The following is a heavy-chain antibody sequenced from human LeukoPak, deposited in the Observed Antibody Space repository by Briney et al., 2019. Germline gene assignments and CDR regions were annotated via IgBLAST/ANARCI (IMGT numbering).Heavy chain of an antibody. Sequence: GGSLRLSCAASGFTFSSYSMNWVRQAPGKGLEWVSSISSSSSYIYYADSVKGRFTIFRDNAKNSLYLQMNSLRAEDTAVYYCARETRQYYDFWSGYPDYWGQGTLVTVSS. CDR1: GFTFSSYS. CDR2: ISSSSSYI. CDR3: ARETRQYYDFWSGYPDY. V-gene: IGHV3-21*01. J-gene: IGHJ4*02. D-gene: IGHD3-3*01.